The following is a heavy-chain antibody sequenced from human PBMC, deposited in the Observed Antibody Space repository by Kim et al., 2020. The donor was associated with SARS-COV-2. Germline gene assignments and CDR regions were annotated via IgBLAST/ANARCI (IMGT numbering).Heavy chain of an antibody. CDR1: DFAFDTHW. V-gene: IGHV3-7*03. CDR2: IKQDAYET. Sequence: GGSLRLSCAASDFAFDTHWMSWVRQAPGKGLEWLAIIKQDAYETYCVDSVKGRFIISRDNAKNLLFLQMNSLRAEDTAVYYCARGVAVAPHYYYHYGMDVWGQGTTVTVSS. D-gene: IGHD6-19*01. J-gene: IGHJ6*02. CDR3: ARGVAVAPHYYYHYGMDV.